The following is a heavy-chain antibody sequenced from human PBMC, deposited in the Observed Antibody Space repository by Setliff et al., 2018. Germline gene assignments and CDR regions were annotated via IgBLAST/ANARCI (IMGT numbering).Heavy chain of an antibody. J-gene: IGHJ4*02. CDR1: GYSLSAYV. Sequence: ASVKVSCKASGYSLSAYVMHWVRQAPGQRLEWMGWINGASGNTKYSQKFQGRVTMTRDTSTSTVYMELSSLRTEDTAVYYCARGYYDSYARYYVVGDYWGQGTPVTVSS. CDR3: ARGYYDSYARYYVVGDY. CDR2: INGASGNT. V-gene: IGHV1-3*01. D-gene: IGHD3-22*01.